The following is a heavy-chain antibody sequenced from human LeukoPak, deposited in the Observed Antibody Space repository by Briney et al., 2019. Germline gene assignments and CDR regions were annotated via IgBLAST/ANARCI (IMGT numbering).Heavy chain of an antibody. J-gene: IGHJ4*02. CDR3: VIGRYYPGYFLH. CDR2: TYPGDSDT. Sequence: GESLKISCTASAYTVRTSWIAGVRLRPRQGREWMAITYPGDSDTKYGPSFQGQVSISVDTFISTAYLHWSGLMASDTRMYYCVIGRYYPGYFLHWGQGPVVRVPP. CDR1: AYTVRTSW. D-gene: IGHD3-10*01. V-gene: IGHV5-51*01.